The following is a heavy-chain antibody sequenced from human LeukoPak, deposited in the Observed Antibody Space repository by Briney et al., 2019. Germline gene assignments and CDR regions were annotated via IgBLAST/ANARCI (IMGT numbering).Heavy chain of an antibody. J-gene: IGHJ4*02. CDR2: IHTSGST. D-gene: IGHD6-19*01. Sequence: SETLSLTCTVSGGSISSYYWSWIRQPAGKGLEWIGRIHTSGSTNYNPSLKSRVTISGDTSKNQFSLKLSSVTAADTAVYYCARRLSSGWYGGGYFDYWGQGTLVTVSS. V-gene: IGHV4-4*07. CDR1: GGSISSYY. CDR3: ARRLSSGWYGGGYFDY.